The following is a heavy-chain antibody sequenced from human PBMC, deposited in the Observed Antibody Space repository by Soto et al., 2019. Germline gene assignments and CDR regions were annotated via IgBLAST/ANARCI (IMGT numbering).Heavy chain of an antibody. D-gene: IGHD2-8*02. CDR1: GDAISNYY. CDR2: VHYSGST. CDR3: ARCTGTLITSFFAY. V-gene: IGHV4-59*03. Sequence: PSETLSLTCSVSGDAISNYYWSCIRQTPGKGLEWIGCVHYSGSTDYNTSLTGRVTMALHTSTRQFSLNLRSVTAADSATYYCARCTGTLITSFFAYWGQGILVTVSS. J-gene: IGHJ4*02.